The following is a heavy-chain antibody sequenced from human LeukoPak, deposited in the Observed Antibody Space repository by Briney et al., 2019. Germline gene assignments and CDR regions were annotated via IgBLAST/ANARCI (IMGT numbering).Heavy chain of an antibody. CDR2: IKQDGSEK. CDR3: ARVYRGVRGDNFQH. Sequence: GGSLRLSCAASGFTFSSYWMSWVRQAPGKGLEWVANIKQDGSEKYYVDSVKGRFTISRGNAKNSLYLQMNSLRAEDTAVYYCARVYRGVRGDNFQHWGQGTLVTVSS. CDR1: GFTFSSYW. D-gene: IGHD3-10*01. V-gene: IGHV3-7*01. J-gene: IGHJ1*01.